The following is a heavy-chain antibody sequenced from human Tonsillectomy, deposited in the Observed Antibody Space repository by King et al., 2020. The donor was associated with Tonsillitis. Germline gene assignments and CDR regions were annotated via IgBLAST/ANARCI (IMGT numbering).Heavy chain of an antibody. CDR1: GYTFTGYY. D-gene: IGHD1-26*01. J-gene: IGHJ3*02. V-gene: IGHV1-2*02. CDR3: ARAGSGSRPGGAFDI. Sequence: QLVQSGAEVKKPGASVKVSCKASGYTFTGYYMHWVRQAPGEGLEWMGWINPYSGGTNYAQKLQGRVTMTRDTSISTAYMELSRLRSDDTAVYYCARAGSGSRPGGAFDIWGQGTMVTVSS. CDR2: INPYSGGT.